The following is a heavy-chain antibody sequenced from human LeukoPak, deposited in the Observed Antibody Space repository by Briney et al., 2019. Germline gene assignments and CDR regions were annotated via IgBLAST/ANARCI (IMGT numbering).Heavy chain of an antibody. V-gene: IGHV3-7*01. CDR3: ARDGSGYSSGWGGWFDP. J-gene: IGHJ5*02. D-gene: IGHD6-25*01. CDR2: IKQDGNEK. Sequence: GGSLRLSCAVSGFTFSNYWMSWVRQAPGKGLEWVANIKQDGNEKYYVDSVKGRFTISRDNAKNSLYLQMNSLRAEDTAVYYCARDGSGYSSGWGGWFDPWGQGTLVTVSS. CDR1: GFTFSNYW.